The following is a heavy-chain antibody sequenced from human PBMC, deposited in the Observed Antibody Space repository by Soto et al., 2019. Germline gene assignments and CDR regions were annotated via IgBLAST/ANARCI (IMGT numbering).Heavy chain of an antibody. V-gene: IGHV1-8*01. J-gene: IGHJ5*02. D-gene: IGHD3-3*01. CDR2: MNPNSGNT. CDR1: GYTFTSYD. Sequence: QVQLVQSGAEVKKPGASVKVACKASGYTFTSYDINWVRQATGQGLEWMGWMNPNSGNTGYAQKFQGRVTMTRNTSISTAYMELSSLRSXDXAVXYXARGLEWSRSLDPWGQGTLVTVSS. CDR3: ARGLEWSRSLDP.